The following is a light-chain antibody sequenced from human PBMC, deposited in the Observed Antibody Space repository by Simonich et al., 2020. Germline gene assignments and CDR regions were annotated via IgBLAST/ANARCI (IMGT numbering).Light chain of an antibody. CDR3: QQYNIYPYT. CDR2: KAS. J-gene: IGKJ2*01. CDR1: QSISIW. V-gene: IGKV1-5*03. Sequence: DIQMTQSPSTLSASVGDRVTITCRASQSISIWLAWYQQKPGKDPKLLIYKASSLESGVPSRFSGSGSGTEFTLTISSLQPDDFATYYCQQYNIYPYTFGQGTKLEIK.